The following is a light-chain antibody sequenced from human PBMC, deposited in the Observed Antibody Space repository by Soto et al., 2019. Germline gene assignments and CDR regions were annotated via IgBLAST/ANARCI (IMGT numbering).Light chain of an antibody. CDR1: HSMSNSN. V-gene: IGKV3-20*01. CDR2: GAS. CDR3: QEFASN. J-gene: IGKJ4*01. Sequence: IVLPQSPGTLSLSPGDRATLSCRASHSMSNSNLAWYQHKPGQAPRLLIYGASNRATGIPDRFSGSGSGTDFILTINRLEPEDFAVYYCQEFASNFGGGTKVEIK.